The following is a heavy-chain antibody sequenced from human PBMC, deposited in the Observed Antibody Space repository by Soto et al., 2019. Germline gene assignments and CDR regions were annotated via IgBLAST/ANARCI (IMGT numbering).Heavy chain of an antibody. CDR2: IYYSGST. CDR3: ASPEYSYGDDAFDI. Sequence: SETLSLTCTVSGGSISSSSYYWGWIRQPPGKGLEWFGSIYYSGSTYYNPSLKSRVTISVDTSKNQFSLKLSSGTAADTAVYYCASPEYSYGDDAFDICGQGTMVTVSS. D-gene: IGHD5-18*01. J-gene: IGHJ3*02. V-gene: IGHV4-39*01. CDR1: GGSISSSSYY.